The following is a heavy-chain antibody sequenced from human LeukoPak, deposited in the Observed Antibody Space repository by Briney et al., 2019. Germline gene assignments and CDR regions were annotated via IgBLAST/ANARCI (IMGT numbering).Heavy chain of an antibody. J-gene: IGHJ5*02. Sequence: ASVKVSCKASGYTFTGYYMHWVRQAPGQGLEWKGRINPNSGGTNYAQKFQGRVTMTRDTSISTAYMELSRLSSDDTAVYYCARRGRHGAAADFPSFDPWGQGTLVTVSS. CDR3: ARRGRHGAAADFPSFDP. D-gene: IGHD6-13*01. CDR2: INPNSGGT. V-gene: IGHV1-2*06. CDR1: GYTFTGYY.